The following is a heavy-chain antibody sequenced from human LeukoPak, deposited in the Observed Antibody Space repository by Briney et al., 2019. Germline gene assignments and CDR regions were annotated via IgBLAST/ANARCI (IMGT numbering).Heavy chain of an antibody. CDR2: TSAYNGNT. Sequence: ASVKVSCKSSNYTFTIYGINWVRQAPAQGLEWMGWTSAYNGNTNDSQKVQGRVTMTSDTSTSTAYMVLRSLRSDDTAVYYCASSGCSGGTCYYPDYWGQGTLVTVSS. CDR3: ASSGCSGGTCYYPDY. CDR1: NYTFTIYG. D-gene: IGHD2-15*01. J-gene: IGHJ4*02. V-gene: IGHV1-18*01.